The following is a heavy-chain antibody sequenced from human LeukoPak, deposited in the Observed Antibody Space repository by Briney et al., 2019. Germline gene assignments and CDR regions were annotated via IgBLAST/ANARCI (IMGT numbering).Heavy chain of an antibody. CDR2: IYYSGST. CDR1: GDSISTSDYY. D-gene: IGHD3-22*01. J-gene: IGHJ4*02. CDR3: ARDGVRENYYDSSGDY. V-gene: IGHV4-39*07. Sequence: PSETLSLTCTVSGDSISTSDYYWGWIRQPPGKGLEWIGSIYYSGSTNYNPSLKSRVTISVDTSKKQFSLKLSSMTAADTAVYYCARDGVRENYYDSSGDYWGQGTLVTVSS.